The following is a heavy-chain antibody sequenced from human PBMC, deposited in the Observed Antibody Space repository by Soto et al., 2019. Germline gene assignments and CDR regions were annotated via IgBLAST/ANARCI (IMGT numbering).Heavy chain of an antibody. CDR3: ARDEGSYLAFDY. CDR2: IYYSGST. Sequence: SETLSLTCTVSGGSISSGDYYWSWIRQPPGKGLEWIGYIYYSGSTYYNPSLKGRVTISVDTSKNQFSLKLSSVTAADTAVYYCARDEGSYLAFDYWGQGTLVTVSS. V-gene: IGHV4-30-4*01. CDR1: GGSISSGDYY. J-gene: IGHJ4*02. D-gene: IGHD1-26*01.